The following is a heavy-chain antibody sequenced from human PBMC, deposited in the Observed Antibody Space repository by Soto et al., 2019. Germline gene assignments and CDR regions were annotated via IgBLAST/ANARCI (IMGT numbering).Heavy chain of an antibody. D-gene: IGHD6-6*01. CDR3: ARDRSIAARRGFDY. J-gene: IGHJ4*02. CDR1: GGSISSSNW. Sequence: TSETLSLTCAVSGGSISSSNWWSWVRQPPGKGLEWIGEIYHSGSTNYNPSLKSRVTISVDKSKNQFSLKLSSVTAADTAVYYCARDRSIAARRGFDYWGQGTLVTVSS. CDR2: IYHSGST. V-gene: IGHV4-4*02.